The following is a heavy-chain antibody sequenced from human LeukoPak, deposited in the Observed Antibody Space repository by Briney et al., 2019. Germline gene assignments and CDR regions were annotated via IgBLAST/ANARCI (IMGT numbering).Heavy chain of an antibody. V-gene: IGHV4-34*01. CDR3: ARGIAAAGAYYYYYYGMDV. CDR1: GGSFSGYY. J-gene: IGHJ6*02. D-gene: IGHD6-13*01. Sequence: SETLSLTCAVYGGSFSGYYWSWIRQHPGKRLEWIGEINHSGSTNYNPSLKSRVTISVDTSKNQFSLKLSSVTAADTAVYYCARGIAAAGAYYYYYYGMDVWGQGTTVTVSS. CDR2: INHSGST.